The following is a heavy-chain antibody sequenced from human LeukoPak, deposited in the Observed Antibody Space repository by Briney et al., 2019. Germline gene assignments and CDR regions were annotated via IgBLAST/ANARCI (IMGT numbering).Heavy chain of an antibody. CDR3: AREGIAAAGKRVEGFDY. J-gene: IGHJ4*02. Sequence: QPGRSLRLSCAASGFTFSSYAMHWVRQAPGKGLGWVAVISYDGSNKYYADSVKGRFTISRDNSKNTLYLQMNSLRAEDTAVYYCAREGIAAAGKRVEGFDYWGQGTLVTVSS. D-gene: IGHD6-13*01. CDR1: GFTFSSYA. CDR2: ISYDGSNK. V-gene: IGHV3-30*04.